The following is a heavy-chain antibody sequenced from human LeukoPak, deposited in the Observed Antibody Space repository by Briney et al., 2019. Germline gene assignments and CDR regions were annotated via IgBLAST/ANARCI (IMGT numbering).Heavy chain of an antibody. CDR2: ISHSGST. Sequence: SETLSLTCTVSGYSISSSYYWGWIRQPPGKGLEWIGTISHSGSTYYNPSLKSRVTISVDTSKNQFSLKLSSVTAADTAVYYCARRLAADNTFDIWGQGTMVTVSS. V-gene: IGHV4-38-2*02. CDR3: ARRLAADNTFDI. CDR1: GYSISSSYY. D-gene: IGHD6-13*01. J-gene: IGHJ3*02.